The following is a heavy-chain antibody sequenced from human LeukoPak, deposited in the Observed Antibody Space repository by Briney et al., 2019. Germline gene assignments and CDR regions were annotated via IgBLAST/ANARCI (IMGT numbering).Heavy chain of an antibody. CDR1: GFTVSSNY. CDR2: IYSGGST. J-gene: IGHJ6*03. V-gene: IGHV3-53*01. Sequence: GGSLRLSCAASGFTVSSNYMSWVRQAPGKGLEWVSVIYSGGSTYYADSVKGRFTISRDNSKNTLYLQMNSLRAEDTAVYYCARENRITMVRGVKYYYYYYMDVWGKGTTVTISS. CDR3: ARENRITMVRGVKYYYYYYMDV. D-gene: IGHD3-10*01.